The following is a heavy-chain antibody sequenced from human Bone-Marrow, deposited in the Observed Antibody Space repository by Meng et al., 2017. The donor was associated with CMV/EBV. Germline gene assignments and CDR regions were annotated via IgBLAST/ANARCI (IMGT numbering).Heavy chain of an antibody. D-gene: IGHD3-3*01. J-gene: IGHJ4*02. V-gene: IGHV1-2*02. Sequence: ASVKVSCKASGYTFFGYYFHWVRQAPGQGLEWMGWVNPSSGGTNYAQKFQGRMSMTRDTSINTAYMELTGLRSDDTAVYYCAGGTPSRFLEWSPLDCWGQGTLVTVSS. CDR1: GYTFFGYY. CDR3: AGGTPSRFLEWSPLDC. CDR2: VNPSSGGT.